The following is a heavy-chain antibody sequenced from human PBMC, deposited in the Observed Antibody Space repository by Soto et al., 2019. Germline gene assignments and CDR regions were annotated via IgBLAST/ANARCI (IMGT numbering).Heavy chain of an antibody. V-gene: IGHV5-10-1*01. J-gene: IGHJ4*02. D-gene: IGHD6-19*01. Sequence: GGSLKISCKGSGYSFTSYWINWVRQMPGKGLEWMGRIDPSDSYTNYSPSFQGRVTISADKSISTAYLQWSSLEASDTAMYYCARRFEVAGADYWGQGSLVTVSS. CDR1: GYSFTSYW. CDR3: ARRFEVAGADY. CDR2: IDPSDSYT.